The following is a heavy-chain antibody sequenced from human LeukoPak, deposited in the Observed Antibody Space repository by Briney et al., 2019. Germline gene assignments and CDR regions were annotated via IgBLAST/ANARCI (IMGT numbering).Heavy chain of an antibody. CDR1: GGTFSSYA. CDR3: AREITMIVVALGY. Sequence: GASVKVSCKASGGTFSSYAISWVRQAPGQGLEWMGGIIPIFGTANYAQKFQGRVTITADESTSTAYMELRSLRSDDTAVYYCAREITMIVVALGYWGQGSLVTVSS. J-gene: IGHJ4*02. D-gene: IGHD3-22*01. V-gene: IGHV1-69*13. CDR2: IIPIFGTA.